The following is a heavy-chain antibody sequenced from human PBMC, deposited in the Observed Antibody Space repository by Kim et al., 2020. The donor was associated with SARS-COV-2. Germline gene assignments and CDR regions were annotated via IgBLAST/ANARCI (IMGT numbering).Heavy chain of an antibody. CDR1: GFTFSSYG. CDR2: IWYAGSNK. J-gene: IGHJ6*02. Sequence: GGSLRLSCAASGFTFSSYGMHWVRQAPGKGLEWVAVIWYAGSNKYYADSVKGRFTISRDNSKNTLYLQMNSLRAEDTAVYYCARVEGAHYDILAGEKGSYYYYGMDVWGQGTTVTVSS. CDR3: ARVEGAHYDILAGEKGSYYYYGMDV. D-gene: IGHD3-9*01. V-gene: IGHV3-33*01.